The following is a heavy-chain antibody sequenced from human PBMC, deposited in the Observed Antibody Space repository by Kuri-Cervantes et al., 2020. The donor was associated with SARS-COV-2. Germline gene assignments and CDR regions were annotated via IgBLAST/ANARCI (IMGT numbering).Heavy chain of an antibody. CDR2: IIPILGTA. CDR1: GGTFSGYA. CDR3: ARDGRVYYDFWSGYPPEVHYYYMDV. D-gene: IGHD3-3*01. Sequence: SVKVSCKASGGTFSGYAISWVRQAPGRGLEWMGRIIPILGTANYAQKFQGRVTITADKSTSTAYMELSSLRSEDTAVYYCARDGRVYYDFWSGYPPEVHYYYMDVWGKGTTVTVSS. V-gene: IGHV1-69*04. J-gene: IGHJ6*03.